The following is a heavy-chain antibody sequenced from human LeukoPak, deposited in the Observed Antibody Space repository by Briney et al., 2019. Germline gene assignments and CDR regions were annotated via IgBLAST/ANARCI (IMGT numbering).Heavy chain of an antibody. CDR1: GGTFISYA. V-gene: IGHV1-69*13. D-gene: IGHD2-2*01. CDR3: ARAEGYCSSTSCPHHYYYYGMDV. CDR2: IIPIFGTA. J-gene: IGHJ6*02. Sequence: GASVKVSCKASGGTFISYAISWVRQAPGQGLEWMGGIIPIFGTANCAQKFQGRVTITADESTSTAYMELSSLRSEDTAVYYCARAEGYCSSTSCPHHYYYYGMDVWGQGTTVTVSS.